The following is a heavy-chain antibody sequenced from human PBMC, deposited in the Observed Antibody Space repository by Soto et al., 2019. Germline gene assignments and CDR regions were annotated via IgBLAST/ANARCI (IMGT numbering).Heavy chain of an antibody. V-gene: IGHV4-30-2*01. CDR3: ARARIRLGELSLAY. D-gene: IGHD3-16*02. CDR2: ISHSGST. CDR1: GGSISSGGHS. J-gene: IGHJ4*02. Sequence: PSETLSLTCAVSGGSISSGGHSWSWIRQPPGKGLEWIGYISHSGSTYYNPSLKSRVTISVDRSKNQFSLKLSSVTAADTAAYYCARARIRLGELSLAYWGQGTLVTVSS.